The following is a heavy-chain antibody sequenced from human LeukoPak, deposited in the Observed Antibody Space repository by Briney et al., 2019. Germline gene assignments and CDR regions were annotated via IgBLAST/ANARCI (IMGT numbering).Heavy chain of an antibody. D-gene: IGHD6-6*01. V-gene: IGHV1-69*02. CDR2: IIPILGIA. Sequence: ASVKVSCKASGYTFTGYYMHWVRQAPGQGLEWMGRIIPILGIANYAQKFQGRVTITADKSTSTAYMELSSLRSEDTAVYYCATLGSSSIAAYWGQGTLVTVSS. J-gene: IGHJ4*02. CDR1: GYTFTGYY. CDR3: ATLGSSSIAAY.